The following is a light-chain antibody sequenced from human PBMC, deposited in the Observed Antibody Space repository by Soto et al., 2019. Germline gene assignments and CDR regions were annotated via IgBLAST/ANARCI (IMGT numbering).Light chain of an antibody. CDR1: QSISSL. CDR3: QKYTNY. J-gene: IGKJ1*01. V-gene: IGKV1-5*01. Sequence: DIQMTQSPSTLSASVGDRVTITCRASQSISSLLAWYQQKPGKAPKLLIYDASSLASGVPSRFSGSGSGTDFTLTIRSLQPDDFATYYCQKYTNYFGQGTKVEIK. CDR2: DAS.